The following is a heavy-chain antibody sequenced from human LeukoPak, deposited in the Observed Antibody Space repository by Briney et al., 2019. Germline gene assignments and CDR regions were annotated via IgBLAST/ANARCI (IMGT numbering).Heavy chain of an antibody. CDR1: GGSFSGYY. D-gene: IGHD3-9*01. Sequence: SETLSLTCAVYGGSFSGYYWSWVRQPPGKGLEWIGEINHSGSTNYNPSLKSRVTISVDTSKNQFSLKLSSVTAADTAVYYCARQRYYDILTGYFSSIFDYWGQGTLVTVSS. CDR3: ARQRYYDILTGYFSSIFDY. J-gene: IGHJ4*02. CDR2: INHSGST. V-gene: IGHV4-34*01.